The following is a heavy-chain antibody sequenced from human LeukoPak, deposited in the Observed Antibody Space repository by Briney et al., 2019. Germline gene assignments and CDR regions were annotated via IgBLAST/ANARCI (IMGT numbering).Heavy chain of an antibody. CDR3: ARRGSGYYYPSRTLFYYFDY. V-gene: IGHV4-59*08. Sequence: SETLSLTCTVSGGSISSYYWSWIRQPPGKGLEWIGYIYYSGSTNYNPSLKSRVTISVDTSKNQFSLKLSSVTAADTAVYYCARRGSGYYYPSRTLFYYFDYWGQGTLVTVSS. CDR2: IYYSGST. J-gene: IGHJ4*02. CDR1: GGSISSYY. D-gene: IGHD3-22*01.